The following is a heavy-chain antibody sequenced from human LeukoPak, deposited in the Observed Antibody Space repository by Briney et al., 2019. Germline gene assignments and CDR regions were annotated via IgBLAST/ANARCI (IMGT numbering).Heavy chain of an antibody. CDR2: ISSSGSTI. J-gene: IGHJ4*02. D-gene: IGHD1-26*01. V-gene: IGHV3-48*03. CDR3: ARGDSGTYYFDY. Sequence: GGSLRLSCAASGFTFSRYEMNWVRQAPGKGLEWVSYISSSGSTIYYADSVKGRFTISRDNAKNSLYLQMNSLRAEDTAVYYCARGDSGTYYFDYSGQGTLVTVSS. CDR1: GFTFSRYE.